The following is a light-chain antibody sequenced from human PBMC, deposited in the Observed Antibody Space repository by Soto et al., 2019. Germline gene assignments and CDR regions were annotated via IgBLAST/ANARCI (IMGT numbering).Light chain of an antibody. J-gene: IGKJ5*01. CDR2: GAS. V-gene: IGKV3-20*01. CDR1: QSVSSTY. CDR3: QQYGTSPVT. Sequence: EIVLTQSPGTLSLSPGERATLSCRASQSVSSTYLAWYQQRPGQAPRLLIFGASSRATGIPDRFSGSGSGTDFTLTVGRLEPEDFAVYFCQQYGTSPVTFGQGTRLEN.